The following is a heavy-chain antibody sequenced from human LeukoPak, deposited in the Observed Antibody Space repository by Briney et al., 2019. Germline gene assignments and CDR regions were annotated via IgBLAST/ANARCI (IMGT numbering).Heavy chain of an antibody. CDR3: ARVVKGTGSTAFGFDY. J-gene: IGHJ4*02. V-gene: IGHV4-59*01. D-gene: IGHD1-14*01. CDR2: IYYTGNT. CDR1: GGSPTSFY. Sequence: SETPSPTSTVAGGSPTSFYWSWIPQSPREGQEWSWVIYYTGNTNYNPALKSRVTISVDTSKNQFSLKLSSVTAADTAFYYCARVVKGTGSTAFGFDYWGQGNLVTVSS.